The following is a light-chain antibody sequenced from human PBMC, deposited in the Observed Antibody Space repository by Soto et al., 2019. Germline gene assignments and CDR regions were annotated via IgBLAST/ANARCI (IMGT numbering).Light chain of an antibody. Sequence: IEVTQSPSSLAASVGDRVTITCRASQTISTYLNGYRQKSGAAPELLIYDASTLQSGVPSRFRGGGSGTDFTLTISSLQLDDCATYYCQQSYNTPLTFGQGTKVEIK. V-gene: IGKV1-39*01. CDR1: QTISTY. CDR2: DAS. CDR3: QQSYNTPLT. J-gene: IGKJ1*01.